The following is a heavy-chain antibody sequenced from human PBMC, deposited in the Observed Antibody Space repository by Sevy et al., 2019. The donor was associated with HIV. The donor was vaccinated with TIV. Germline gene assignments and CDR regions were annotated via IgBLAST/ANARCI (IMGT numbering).Heavy chain of an antibody. CDR1: GFTFSSYW. J-gene: IGHJ4*02. CDR3: ARAQQVTMLVVIGGLYFDF. CDR2: IKQDMSEK. D-gene: IGHD3-22*01. V-gene: IGHV3-7*01. Sequence: GGSLRLSCAASGFTFSSYWMTWVRQAPGKGLEWVVNIKQDMSEKYYADSVNGRFTISRDNARHSLYLQMESLRAEDTAVYYCARAQQVTMLVVIGGLYFDFWGQGTLVTVSS.